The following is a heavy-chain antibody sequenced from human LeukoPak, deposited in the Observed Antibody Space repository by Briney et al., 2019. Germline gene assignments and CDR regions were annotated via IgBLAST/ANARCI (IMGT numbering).Heavy chain of an antibody. Sequence: PGGPLRLSCAASGLTFSCYSMNWVRQATGKGLEWVSSISSSSRYIYYADSVKGRFTISRDNAKNSLYVQMNSLRAEDTAVYYCARDGGYWGQGTLVTVSS. CDR3: ARDGGY. V-gene: IGHV3-21*01. J-gene: IGHJ4*02. D-gene: IGHD3-3*01. CDR2: ISSSSRYI. CDR1: GLTFSCYS.